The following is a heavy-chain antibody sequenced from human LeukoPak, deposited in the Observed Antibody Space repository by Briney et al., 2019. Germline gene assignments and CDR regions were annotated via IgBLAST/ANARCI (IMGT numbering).Heavy chain of an antibody. J-gene: IGHJ4*02. CDR1: GFTFSSYA. V-gene: IGHV3-30*04. D-gene: IGHD2-15*01. Sequence: GRSLRLSCAASGFTFSSYAMHWVRQAPGKGLEWVAVISYDRSNKYYADSVKGRFTISRDNSKNTLYLQMNSLRAEDTAVYYCARDDEVVAATGTFDYGGQGTLVTVSS. CDR3: ARDDEVVAATGTFDY. CDR2: ISYDRSNK.